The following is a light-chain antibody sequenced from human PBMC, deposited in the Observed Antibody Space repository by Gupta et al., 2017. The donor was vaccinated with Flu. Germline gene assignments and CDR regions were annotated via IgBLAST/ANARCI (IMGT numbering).Light chain of an antibody. CDR1: SGHSTYD. Sequence: QVVLTQSPPATASLGASVKLTCTLSSGHSTYDIAWHQQQPEKGPRYLMTLNYDGRHTKGDGIPDRFSGSSSGAERYLSISSLQSEDEADYYCQTWGTGYVVFGGGTKLTVL. CDR3: QTWGTGYVV. CDR2: LNYDGRH. V-gene: IGLV4-69*01. J-gene: IGLJ2*01.